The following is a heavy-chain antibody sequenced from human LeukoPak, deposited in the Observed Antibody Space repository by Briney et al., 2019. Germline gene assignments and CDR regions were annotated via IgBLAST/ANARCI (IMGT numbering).Heavy chain of an antibody. V-gene: IGHV4-31*11. CDR3: ARDAGYGMDV. Sequence: PSQTLSLPCAISAGALSHAGYFWSWIRQRPGKGLEWIGYIDSSGTSHYSPSLESRVLISVDTSERQVSLTLRSMTAADAAVYYCARDAGYGMDVWGQGTTVTVSS. CDR2: IDSSGTS. J-gene: IGHJ6*02. CDR1: AGALSHAGYF.